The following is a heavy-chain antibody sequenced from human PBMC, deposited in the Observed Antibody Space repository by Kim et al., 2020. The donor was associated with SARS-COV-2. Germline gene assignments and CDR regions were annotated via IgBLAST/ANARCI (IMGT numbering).Heavy chain of an antibody. D-gene: IGHD6-19*01. Sequence: GGSLRLSCAASGFTFDDYAMHWVRQAPGKGLEWVSGISWNSGSIGYADSVNGRFTISRDNAKNSLYLQMNSLRAEDTALYYCAKADEWLVPDYWGQGTLVTVSS. V-gene: IGHV3-9*01. J-gene: IGHJ4*02. CDR1: GFTFDDYA. CDR2: ISWNSGSI. CDR3: AKADEWLVPDY.